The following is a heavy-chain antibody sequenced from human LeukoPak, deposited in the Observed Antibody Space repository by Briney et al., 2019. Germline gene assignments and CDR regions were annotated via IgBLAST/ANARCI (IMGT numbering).Heavy chain of an antibody. Sequence: GGSLRLSCAASGFTFSNAWMGWVRQAPGKGLEWVGRIKSKTDGGTTDYAAPVKGRFTISRDDSKNTLYLQMNSLKTEDTAVYYCTTGIVGATGDFDYWGQGTLVTVSS. J-gene: IGHJ4*02. D-gene: IGHD1-26*01. V-gene: IGHV3-15*01. CDR2: IKSKTDGGTT. CDR3: TTGIVGATGDFDY. CDR1: GFTFSNAW.